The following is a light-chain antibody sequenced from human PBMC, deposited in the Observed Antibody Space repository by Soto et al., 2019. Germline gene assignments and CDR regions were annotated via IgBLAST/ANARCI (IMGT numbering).Light chain of an antibody. CDR3: QQYGRSLPYT. CDR2: GAS. V-gene: IGKV3-20*01. CDR1: QSFSSNY. Sequence: EIVLTQSPGTLSLSPGERATLSCRASQSFSSNYLAWYQQKPGQAPRLLIYGASSRATGIPDRFSGSGSGTDFTLTISRLEPEDFAVYYCQQYGRSLPYTFAQGTKLEIK. J-gene: IGKJ2*01.